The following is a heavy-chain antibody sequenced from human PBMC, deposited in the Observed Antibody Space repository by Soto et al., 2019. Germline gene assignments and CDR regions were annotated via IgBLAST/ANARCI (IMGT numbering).Heavy chain of an antibody. CDR1: GFTFSSYD. D-gene: IGHD3-22*01. CDR3: VKGEYYYDSSGYYPFDY. V-gene: IGHV3-64D*06. CDR2: ITSHGHIT. Sequence: GGSLRLSCSASGFTFSSYDMVWVRQAPGKGLEYISAITSHGHITYYADSVKGRFTISRDNSKNTVYLQMSSLRVEDTAVYYCVKGEYYYDSSGYYPFDYWGQGTLVTVSS. J-gene: IGHJ4*02.